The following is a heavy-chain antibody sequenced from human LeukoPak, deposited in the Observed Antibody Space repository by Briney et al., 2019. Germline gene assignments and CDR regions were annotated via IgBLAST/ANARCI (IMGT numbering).Heavy chain of an antibody. CDR3: ARDGNSNPYSWFDP. CDR2: IHTDGFT. CDR1: GGSISSGSYY. D-gene: IGHD4-11*01. Sequence: SETLSLTCSVSGGSISSGSYYWTWIRQPAGKRLEWIGRIHTDGFTTYNPSLKGRGTISIDTSKKQFSLRLSSATAADTAVYYCARDGNSNPYSWFDPWGQGTLVTVSS. V-gene: IGHV4-61*02. J-gene: IGHJ5*02.